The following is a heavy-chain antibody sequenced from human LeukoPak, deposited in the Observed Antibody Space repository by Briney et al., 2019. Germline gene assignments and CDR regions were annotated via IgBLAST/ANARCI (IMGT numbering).Heavy chain of an antibody. CDR1: GYTFTGYY. J-gene: IGHJ4*02. CDR3: ATFSSGRS. CDR2: INPNSGGT. Sequence: ASVKVSCKASGYTFTGYYMHWVRQAPGQGLEWMGWINPNSGGTNFAQKFQGRVTMTRDTSINTAYMDLSSLRSDDTAVYYCATFSSGRSWGQGTLVTVSS. D-gene: IGHD6-19*01. V-gene: IGHV1-2*02.